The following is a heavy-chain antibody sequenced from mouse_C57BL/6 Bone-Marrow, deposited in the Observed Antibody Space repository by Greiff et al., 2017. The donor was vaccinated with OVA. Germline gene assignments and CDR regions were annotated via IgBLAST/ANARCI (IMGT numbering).Heavy chain of an antibody. J-gene: IGHJ1*03. V-gene: IGHV1-64*01. Sequence: QVQLQQPGAELVKPGASVKLSCKASGYTFTSYWMHWVKQRPGQGLEWIGMIHPNSGSTNYNEKFKSKATLTVDKSSSTAYMQLSSLTSEDSAVFNGARGRACYVSNDWYWDVWGTGTTVTVSS. D-gene: IGHD1-1*01. CDR1: GYTFTSYW. CDR3: ARGRACYVSNDWYWDV. CDR2: IHPNSGST.